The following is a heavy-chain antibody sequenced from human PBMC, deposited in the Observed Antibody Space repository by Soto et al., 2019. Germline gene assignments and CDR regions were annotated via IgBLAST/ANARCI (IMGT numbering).Heavy chain of an antibody. V-gene: IGHV1-58*02. J-gene: IGHJ4*02. CDR1: GFTFSNSA. Sequence: SVKVSCKASGFTFSNSAIQWMRQARGERLEWIGWIVVGSGNTNYAQKIQERVTIIRDMSTSTSYMELSSLTSEDTAVYYCVLWTTTSCYGKFEYWGQGTLVTVSS. CDR3: VLWTTTSCYGKFEY. D-gene: IGHD2-2*01. CDR2: IVVGSGNT.